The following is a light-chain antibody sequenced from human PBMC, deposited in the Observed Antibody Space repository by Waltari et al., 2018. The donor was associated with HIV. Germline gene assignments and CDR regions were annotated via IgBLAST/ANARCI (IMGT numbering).Light chain of an antibody. J-gene: IGLJ2*01. CDR2: RSN. Sequence: QSVLPQPPSASGTPGQRVTISCSGSSSNIGSNSVYCYQQLPGTAPKLLIYRSNQRPSGVPGRFSGSKSGTSASLAISGLRSEDEADYYCAAWDDSLSGHVVFGGGTKLTVL. V-gene: IGLV1-47*01. CDR1: SSNIGSNS. CDR3: AAWDDSLSGHVV.